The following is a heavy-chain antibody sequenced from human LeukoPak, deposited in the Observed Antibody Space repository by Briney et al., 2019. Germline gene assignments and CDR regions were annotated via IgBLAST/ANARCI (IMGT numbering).Heavy chain of an antibody. V-gene: IGHV4-59*01. CDR3: ARESYYYDSSGYYHDAFDI. D-gene: IGHD3-22*01. J-gene: IGHJ3*02. Sequence: SETLSLTCTVSGGSISSYYWSWIRQPPGKGLEWIGYIYYSGSTNYNPSLKSRVTISVDTSKNQFSLKLSSVTAADTAVYYCARESYYYDSSGYYHDAFDIWGQGTMVTVSS. CDR1: GGSISSYY. CDR2: IYYSGST.